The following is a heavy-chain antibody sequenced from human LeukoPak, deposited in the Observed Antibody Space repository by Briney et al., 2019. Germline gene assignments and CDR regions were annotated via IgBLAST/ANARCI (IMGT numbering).Heavy chain of an antibody. Sequence: GGSLRLSCAASGFTFSSYAMSWVRQAPGKGLEWVSAISGSGGSTYYADSVKGRFTISRDNSKSTLYLQMNSLRAEDTAVYYCAKDLYDSSGYYSLFDYWGQGTLVTVSS. V-gene: IGHV3-23*01. J-gene: IGHJ4*02. D-gene: IGHD3-22*01. CDR2: ISGSGGST. CDR1: GFTFSSYA. CDR3: AKDLYDSSGYYSLFDY.